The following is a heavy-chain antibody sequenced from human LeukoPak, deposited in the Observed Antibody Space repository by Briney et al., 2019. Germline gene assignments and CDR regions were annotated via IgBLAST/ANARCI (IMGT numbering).Heavy chain of an antibody. D-gene: IGHD3-16*01. CDR3: ATYFAGAETFDI. CDR2: IFPGDSDT. CDR1: GNSITTYW. Sequence: GESLQISCKASGNSITTYWIGWVRQKPGKGLEWMGLIFPGDSDTKYSPSFQGQVTISADKSISTAYLQWSSLKASDTAIYYCATYFAGAETFDIWGQGTVVTVSS. V-gene: IGHV5-51*01. J-gene: IGHJ3*02.